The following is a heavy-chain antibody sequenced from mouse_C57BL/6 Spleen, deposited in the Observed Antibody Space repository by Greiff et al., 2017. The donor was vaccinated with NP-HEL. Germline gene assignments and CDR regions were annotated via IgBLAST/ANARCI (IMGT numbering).Heavy chain of an antibody. CDR1: GYAFSSSW. V-gene: IGHV1-82*01. CDR2: IYPGDGDT. CDR3: ARTLLD. D-gene: IGHD3-3*01. J-gene: IGHJ2*01. Sequence: VQLQQSGPELVKPGASVKISCKASGYAFSSSWMNWVKQRPGKGLEWIGRIYPGDGDTNYNGKFTGKATLTADKSSSTAYMQLSSLTSEDSAVYFCARTLLDWGQGTTLTVSS.